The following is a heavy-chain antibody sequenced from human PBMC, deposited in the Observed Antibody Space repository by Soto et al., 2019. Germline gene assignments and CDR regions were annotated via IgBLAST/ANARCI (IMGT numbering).Heavy chain of an antibody. J-gene: IGHJ4*02. D-gene: IGHD4-17*01. CDR2: IWYDGTQK. CDR3: ARAGGGTVTGLWPFDS. CDR1: GFTFNTYS. V-gene: IGHV3-33*01. Sequence: PGGSLRLSCEASGFTFNTYSMHWVRQPPGKGLEWLAAIWYDGTQKYYADSVKGRFIISRDNSKKTLYLEMNSLRAEDTAVYYCARAGGGTVTGLWPFDSWGRGTLV.